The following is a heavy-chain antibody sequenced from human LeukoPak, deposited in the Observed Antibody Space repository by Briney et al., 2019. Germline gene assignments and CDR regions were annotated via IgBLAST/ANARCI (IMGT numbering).Heavy chain of an antibody. J-gene: IGHJ4*02. D-gene: IGHD3-22*01. Sequence: GGSLRLSCAASGFTFSSYAMHWVRQAPGKGLEWVAVISYDGSNKYYADSVKGRFTISRDNSKNTLYLQMNSLRAEDTAVYYCARALSITMIVVVSYWGQGTLATVSS. V-gene: IGHV3-30-3*01. CDR2: ISYDGSNK. CDR1: GFTFSSYA. CDR3: ARALSITMIVVVSY.